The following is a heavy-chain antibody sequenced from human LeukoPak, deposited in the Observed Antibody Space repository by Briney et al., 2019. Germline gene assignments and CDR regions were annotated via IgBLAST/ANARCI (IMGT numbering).Heavy chain of an antibody. CDR2: VYDSGIT. V-gene: IGHV4-59*08. J-gene: IGHJ4*02. CDR1: VASMSRYY. D-gene: IGHD5-18*01. Sequence: PSETLSLTCTVAVASMSRYYWSWSRQPPGKGLELIAYVYDSGITNYNPSLKSRVTISQDTSKNQFSLNLISVTAADTAVYYCARHPGIQLWIDNWGQGTLVTVSS. CDR3: ARHPGIQLWIDN.